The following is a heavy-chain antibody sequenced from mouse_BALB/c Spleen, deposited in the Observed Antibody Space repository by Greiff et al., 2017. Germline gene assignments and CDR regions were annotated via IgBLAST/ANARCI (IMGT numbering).Heavy chain of an antibody. D-gene: IGHD1-1*02. V-gene: IGHV5-17*02. CDR3: ARYYGDYAMDY. CDR2: ISSGSSTI. Sequence: EVMLVESGGGLVQPGGSRKLSCAASGFTFSSFGMHWVRQAPEKGLEWVAYISSGSSTIYYADTVKGRFTISRDNPKNTLFLQMTSLRSEDTAMYYCARYYGDYAMDYWGQGTSVTVSS. CDR1: GFTFSSFG. J-gene: IGHJ4*01.